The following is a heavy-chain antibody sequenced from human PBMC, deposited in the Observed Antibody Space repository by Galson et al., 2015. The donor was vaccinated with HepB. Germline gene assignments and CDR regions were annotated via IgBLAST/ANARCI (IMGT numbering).Heavy chain of an antibody. D-gene: IGHD5-18*01. Sequence: SLRLSCAASGFTFSTYGMHWVRQAPGKGLEWVAVIWYDGSNKHYADSVKGRFTISRDNFKNTLYLQMNSLRAEDTAVYYCARGNTAMVRGPYYFDYWGQGTLVTVSS. J-gene: IGHJ4*02. V-gene: IGHV3-33*01. CDR1: GFTFSTYG. CDR3: ARGNTAMVRGPYYFDY. CDR2: IWYDGSNK.